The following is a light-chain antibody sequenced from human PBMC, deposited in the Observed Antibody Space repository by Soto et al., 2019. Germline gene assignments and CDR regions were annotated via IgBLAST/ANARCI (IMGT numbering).Light chain of an antibody. V-gene: IGLV2-14*01. CDR3: SSYTRSSATLYV. J-gene: IGLJ1*01. CDR2: DVS. Sequence: QLVLTQPASVSGSPGQSITISCTGTSSDVGGYNYVSWYQQHPGKAPKLMIYDVSNRPSGVSNRFSGSKSGNTASLTISGRQAEDEADYYCSSYTRSSATLYVFGTGTKLTVL. CDR1: SSDVGGYNY.